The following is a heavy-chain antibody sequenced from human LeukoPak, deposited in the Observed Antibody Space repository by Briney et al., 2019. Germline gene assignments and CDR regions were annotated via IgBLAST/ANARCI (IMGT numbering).Heavy chain of an antibody. CDR3: ARKGEHYYDSGKLWPAWFDS. J-gene: IGHJ5*01. D-gene: IGHD3-10*01. Sequence: SETLSLTCTVSGGSISGYYWSWLRQPPGKGVEWIGFIHYTGSTHYNPSLKSRATISIDTSNNQLAMRLTSVTAADTAVYYCARKGEHYYDSGKLWPAWFDSWGQGTLVTVSS. V-gene: IGHV4-59*01. CDR2: IHYTGST. CDR1: GGSISGYY.